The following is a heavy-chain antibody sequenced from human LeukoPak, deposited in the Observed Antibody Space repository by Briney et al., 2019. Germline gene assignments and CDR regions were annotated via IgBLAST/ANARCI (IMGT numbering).Heavy chain of an antibody. J-gene: IGHJ3*02. D-gene: IGHD1-26*01. CDR3: ASFTFLVGAPGGI. Sequence: SETLSLTCTVSGGSISSSSYYWGWIRQPPGKGLEWIGSIYYSGSTYYNPSLKSRVTISVDTSKNQFSLKLSSVTAADTAVCYCASFTFLVGAPGGIWGQGTMVTVSS. CDR2: IYYSGST. V-gene: IGHV4-39*01. CDR1: GGSISSSSYY.